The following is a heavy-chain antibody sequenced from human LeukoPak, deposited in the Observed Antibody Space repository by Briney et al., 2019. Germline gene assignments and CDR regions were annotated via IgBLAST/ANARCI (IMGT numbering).Heavy chain of an antibody. J-gene: IGHJ4*02. V-gene: IGHV4-39*07. CDR3: ARVMLAAAGVDN. CDR1: GGSIRSSYYY. Sequence: PSETLSLTCTVSGGSIRSSYYYWGWIRQPPGKGLEWIGSIYDSGSTYYNPSLKSRVTISVDTSKNQFSLKLSSVTAADTAVYYCARVMLAAAGVDNWGQGTLVTVSS. CDR2: IYDSGST. D-gene: IGHD6-13*01.